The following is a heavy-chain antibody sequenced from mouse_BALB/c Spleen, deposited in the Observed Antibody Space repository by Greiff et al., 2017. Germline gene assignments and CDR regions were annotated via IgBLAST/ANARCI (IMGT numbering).Heavy chain of an antibody. D-gene: IGHD2-14*01. CDR3: ARAYYRYDYFDY. V-gene: IGHV14-3*02. CDR1: GFNIKDTY. CDR2: IDPANGNT. J-gene: IGHJ2*01. Sequence: VQLKQSGAELVKPGASVKLSCTASGFNIKDTYMHWVKQRPEQGLEWIGRIDPANGNTKYDPKFQGKATITADTSSNTAYLQLSSLTSEDTAVYYCARAYYRYDYFDYWGQGTTLTVSS.